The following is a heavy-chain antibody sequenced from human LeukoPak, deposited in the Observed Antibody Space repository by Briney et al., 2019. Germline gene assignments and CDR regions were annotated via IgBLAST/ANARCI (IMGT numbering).Heavy chain of an antibody. CDR3: AKGGKWDVTPFDY. Sequence: PGGSLRLSCAASGFTFSSYGMSWVRQAPGKGLEWVSTISGGGGSTYYADSVKGRFTISRDNSKNTLYLQVNSLRVEDTAVYYCAKGGKWDVTPFDYWGQGTLVTVSS. J-gene: IGHJ4*02. D-gene: IGHD1-26*01. V-gene: IGHV3-23*01. CDR1: GFTFSSYG. CDR2: ISGGGGST.